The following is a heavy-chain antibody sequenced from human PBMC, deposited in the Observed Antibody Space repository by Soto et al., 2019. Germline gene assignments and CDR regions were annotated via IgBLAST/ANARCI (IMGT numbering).Heavy chain of an antibody. CDR1: GFTLSAYG. J-gene: IGHJ3*02. D-gene: IGHD2-8*01. CDR2: IWNDGKNE. Sequence: PGGSLRLSCVVSGFTLSAYGMHWIRQAPGKGLECLAVIWNDGKNEQYAESVKGRLTISRDNSKNTLYLQINSLRAEDTAVYYCARDAVQIWSYVGTFDMWGHGTLVTVSS. CDR3: ARDAVQIWSYVGTFDM. V-gene: IGHV3-33*01.